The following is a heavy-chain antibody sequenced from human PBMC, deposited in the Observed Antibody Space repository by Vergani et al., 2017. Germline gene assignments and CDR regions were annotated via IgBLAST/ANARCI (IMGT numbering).Heavy chain of an antibody. CDR3: VKDISASGNYWYFDR. V-gene: IGHV3-9*01. D-gene: IGHD6-13*01. CDR1: GFTFDDYA. Sequence: EVQLVESGGGLVQPGRSLRLSCAASGFTFDDYAMHWVRQAPGKGLEWVSGINWNSDSIAYADSVKGRVTISRDNAKNFLYLQMTSLRAEDTALYYCVKDISASGNYWYFDRWGRGTLVTVSS. CDR2: INWNSDSI. J-gene: IGHJ2*01.